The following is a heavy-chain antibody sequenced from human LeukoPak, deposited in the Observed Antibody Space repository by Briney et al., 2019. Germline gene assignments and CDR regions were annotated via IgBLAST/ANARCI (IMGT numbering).Heavy chain of an antibody. D-gene: IGHD4-17*01. CDR2: ISSGGSTT. CDR3: ARDFYGDFGFDY. CDR1: GFTFSRYS. V-gene: IGHV3-48*02. J-gene: IGHJ4*02. Sequence: GGSLRLSCAASGFTFSRYSMNWVRQAPGKGLEWVSYISSGGSTTYYADPVKGRFIISRDNGKNSLHLQMSSLEDEDSAVYYCARDFYGDFGFDYWGQGTLVTVSS.